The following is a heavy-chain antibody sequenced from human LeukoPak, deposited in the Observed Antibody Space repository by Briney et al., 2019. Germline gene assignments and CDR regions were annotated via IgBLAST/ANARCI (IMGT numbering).Heavy chain of an antibody. CDR1: GFTFSDFP. CDR2: IRSDGSDK. D-gene: IGHD7-27*01. V-gene: IGHV3-30*02. J-gene: IGHJ4*02. Sequence: GGSLRLSCAASGFTFSDFPMIWVRRTPGKGLEWVAFIRSDGSDKYYADSVKGRFTISRDTSRNTLYLQMNGLRAEDTAPYYCVKDEDWGFGSWGQGTLVTVSS. CDR3: VKDEDWGFGS.